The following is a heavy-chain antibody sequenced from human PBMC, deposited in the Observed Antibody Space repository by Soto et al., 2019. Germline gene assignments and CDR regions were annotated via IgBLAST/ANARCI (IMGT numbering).Heavy chain of an antibody. CDR1: GGSISTYY. D-gene: IGHD1-26*01. V-gene: IGHV4-59*01. CDR2: IYYSGST. J-gene: IGHJ1*01. Sequence: QVQLQESGPGLVKPSETLSLTCTVSGGSISTYYWSWIRQPPGKGLEWIGYIYYSGSTNYNPSLKSRVTISVDTSKNQFSLKLSSVTAADTAVYYCARASPRIETFQHWGQGTLVTVSS. CDR3: ARASPRIETFQH.